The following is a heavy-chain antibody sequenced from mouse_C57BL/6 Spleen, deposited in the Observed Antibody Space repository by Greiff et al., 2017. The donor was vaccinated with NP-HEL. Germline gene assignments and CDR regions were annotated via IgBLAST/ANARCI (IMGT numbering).Heavy chain of an antibody. J-gene: IGHJ1*03. Sequence: QVQLQQPGAELVMPGASVKLSCKASGYTFTSYWMHWVKQRPGQGLEWIGEIDPYDSYTNYNQKFKGKSTLTVDKSSSTAYMQLSSLTSEDSAVYYCARGGTVVAYWYFDVWGTGTTVTVSS. V-gene: IGHV1-69*01. CDR1: GYTFTSYW. CDR3: ARGGTVVAYWYFDV. CDR2: IDPYDSYT. D-gene: IGHD1-1*01.